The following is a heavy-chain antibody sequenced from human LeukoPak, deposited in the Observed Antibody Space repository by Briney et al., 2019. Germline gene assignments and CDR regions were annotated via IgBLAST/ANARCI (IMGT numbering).Heavy chain of an antibody. CDR2: VYYSGST. CDR1: VGSISSYD. CDR3: AREYSSGWSGTGY. D-gene: IGHD6-19*01. J-gene: IGHJ4*02. Sequence: PSESLSLTCTVPVGSISSYDWSWIRQPPWKGLEWMEYVYYSGSTNYNPSLESRVTISVDTSKNQFSLKLSSVTAADTAVYYCAREYSSGWSGTGYWGQGTLVTVSS. V-gene: IGHV4-59*01.